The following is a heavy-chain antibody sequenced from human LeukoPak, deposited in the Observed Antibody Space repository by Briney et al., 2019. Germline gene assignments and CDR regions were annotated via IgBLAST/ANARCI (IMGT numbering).Heavy chain of an antibody. J-gene: IGHJ6*02. CDR1: GGSISSYY. CDR3: ARLSKYGSGTYYPDV. V-gene: IGHV4-59*08. Sequence: SETLSLTCTVSGGSISSYYWSWIRQPAGKGLDWIGYIYYSGSTNYNPSLKSRVTISVDTSKNQFSLTLSSVTAADTAVYYCARLSKYGSGTYYPDVWGQGTTVTVSS. D-gene: IGHD3-10*01. CDR2: IYYSGST.